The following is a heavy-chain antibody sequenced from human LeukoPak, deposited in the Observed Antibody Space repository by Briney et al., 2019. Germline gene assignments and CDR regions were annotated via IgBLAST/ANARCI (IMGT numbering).Heavy chain of an antibody. V-gene: IGHV4-61*01. J-gene: IGHJ3*02. D-gene: IGHD3-10*01. Sequence: SETLSLTCTVSGGSISSGSYYWSWIRQSPGKGLEWIGNIFAGGTTNYNPSVKSRVSISMDTSKNQFSLKMTSVTAADTAIYFCARGLWFGEQDGLGIWGPGTVVTVAS. CDR1: GGSISSGSYY. CDR3: ARGLWFGEQDGLGI. CDR2: IFAGGTT.